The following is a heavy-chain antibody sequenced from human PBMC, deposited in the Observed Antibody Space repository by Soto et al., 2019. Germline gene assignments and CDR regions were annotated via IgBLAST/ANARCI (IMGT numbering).Heavy chain of an antibody. CDR1: GGSVSTGNYN. V-gene: IGHV4-61*01. Sequence: QMQLQESGPGLLKPSETLSLTCTVSGGSVSTGNYNWSWVRQTPGKVLEWIGNIFFTGSTHYNPSLTSRVTISVDTSKNQFSPELRSVTAADTAVYYCARDGHGMDVWGQGTTVTVSS. CDR3: ARDGHGMDV. J-gene: IGHJ6*02. CDR2: IFFTGST.